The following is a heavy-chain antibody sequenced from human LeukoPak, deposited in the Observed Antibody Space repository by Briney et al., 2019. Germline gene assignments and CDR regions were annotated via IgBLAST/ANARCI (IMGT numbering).Heavy chain of an antibody. CDR3: ASFLGYDAFDI. CDR2: INHSGST. Sequence: PSETLSLTCAVYGGSFSGYYWSWIRQPPGKGLEWIGEINHSGSTNYNPSLKSRVTISVDTSKNQFSLKLSSVTAADTAVYYCASFLGYDAFDIWGQGTMVTVSS. V-gene: IGHV4-34*01. J-gene: IGHJ3*02. D-gene: IGHD3-22*01. CDR1: GGSFSGYY.